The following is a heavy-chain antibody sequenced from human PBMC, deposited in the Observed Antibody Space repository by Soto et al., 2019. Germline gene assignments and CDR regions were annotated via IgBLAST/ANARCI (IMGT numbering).Heavy chain of an antibody. CDR3: ARVDGYTYPNDY. CDR2: ITSRSDYI. D-gene: IGHD5-12*01. V-gene: IGHV3-21*01. Sequence: GGSLRLSCAASGFTFSSYSMSWVRQAPGKGLEWVSSITSRSDYIYYADSLKGRFTISRDNAKNSLYLQMHSLRAEDTAFYYCARVDGYTYPNDYWGQGTLVTVSS. J-gene: IGHJ4*02. CDR1: GFTFSSYS.